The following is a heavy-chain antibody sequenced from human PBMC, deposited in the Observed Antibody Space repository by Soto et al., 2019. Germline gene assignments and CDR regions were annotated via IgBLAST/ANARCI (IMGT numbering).Heavy chain of an antibody. CDR2: IYYSGST. V-gene: IGHV4-39*01. J-gene: IGHJ1*01. Sequence: SETLSLTCAVYGGSFSGYYWGWIRQPPGKGLEWIGSIYYSGSTYYNPSLKSRVTISVDTSKNQFSLKLSSVTAADTAVYYCARHHDSGIAARQGPDEYFQHWGQGTLVTVSS. D-gene: IGHD6-6*01. CDR1: GGSFSGYY. CDR3: ARHHDSGIAARQGPDEYFQH.